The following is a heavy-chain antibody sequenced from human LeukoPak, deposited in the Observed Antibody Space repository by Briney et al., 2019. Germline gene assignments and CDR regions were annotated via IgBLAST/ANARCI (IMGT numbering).Heavy chain of an antibody. CDR2: IYYSGST. V-gene: IGHV4-39*01. CDR3: ARNFTTTVTRGRLIRSNYFDY. Sequence: SETLSLTCTVSGGSISSTSYYWGWIRQPPGKGLEWIGSIYYSGSTHYNPSLKSRVSISVDTSKNQFSLKLNSVTAADTAVYYCARNFTTTVTRGRLIRSNYFDYWGQGTLVTVSS. CDR1: GGSISSTSYY. J-gene: IGHJ4*02. D-gene: IGHD4-17*01.